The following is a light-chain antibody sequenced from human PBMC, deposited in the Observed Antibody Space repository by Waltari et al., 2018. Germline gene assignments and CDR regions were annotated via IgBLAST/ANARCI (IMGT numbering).Light chain of an antibody. CDR1: SSDVGNYNL. J-gene: IGLJ1*01. CDR3: CSYAGSTTFWV. Sequence: QSALTQPASVSGSPGQSIPISCTGTSSDVGNYNLVSWYQQHPGTAPKLMIYEVNARPSGVSNRFSGSKSGNTASLTISGLQPEDEADYYCCSYAGSTTFWVFGTGTKVTVL. CDR2: EVN. V-gene: IGLV2-23*02.